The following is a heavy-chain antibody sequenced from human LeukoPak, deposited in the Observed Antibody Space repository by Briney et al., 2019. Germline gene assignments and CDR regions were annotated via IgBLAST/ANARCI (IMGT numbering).Heavy chain of an antibody. CDR1: GGSISSYY. D-gene: IGHD1-26*01. Sequence: SETLSLTCTVSGGSISSYYWSWIRKPAGKGLEWIGRIYTSGSTNYNPSLKSRVTMSVDTSKNQFSLKLSSVTAADTAVYYCAREVKNEEWELGDYFDYWGQGTLVTVSS. CDR3: AREVKNEEWELGDYFDY. J-gene: IGHJ4*02. CDR2: IYTSGST. V-gene: IGHV4-4*07.